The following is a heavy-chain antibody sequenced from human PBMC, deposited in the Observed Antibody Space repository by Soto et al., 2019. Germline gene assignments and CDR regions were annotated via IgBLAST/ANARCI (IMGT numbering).Heavy chain of an antibody. CDR2: ISGSGGST. V-gene: IGHV3-23*01. CDR1: GFTFSSYA. D-gene: IGHD3-16*02. J-gene: IGHJ4*02. CDR3: AKAQPEYDYVWGSYREEDY. Sequence: GGSLRLSCAASGFTFSSYAMSWVRQAPGKGLEWVSAISGSGGSTYYADSVKGRFTISRDNSKNTLYLQMNSLRAEDTAVYYCAKAQPEYDYVWGSYREEDYWGQGTLVTVSS.